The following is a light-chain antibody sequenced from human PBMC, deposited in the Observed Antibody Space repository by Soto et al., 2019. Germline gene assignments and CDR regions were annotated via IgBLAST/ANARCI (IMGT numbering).Light chain of an antibody. CDR1: KGINNY. J-gene: IGKJ1*01. CDR2: ATS. CDR3: QQYNSYPWT. Sequence: DIQMTQSPPSLSASVGDRVTITCRASKGINNYLAWFQQQPGTAPKPLIYATSTLHSGVPSRFTGSGSGTEFTLTITSLQPEDFVTYYXQQYNSYPWTFGQGTKVEVK. V-gene: IGKV1-16*01.